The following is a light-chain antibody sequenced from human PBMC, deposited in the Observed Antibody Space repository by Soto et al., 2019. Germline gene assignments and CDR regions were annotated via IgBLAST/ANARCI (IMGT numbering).Light chain of an antibody. J-gene: IGKJ4*01. CDR2: DAS. CDR3: QQYGSTPVT. V-gene: IGKV3-20*01. CDR1: QSLSSTY. Sequence: EIVLTQSPGTLSLSPGERATLSCRASQSLSSTYLAWYQQKPGQAPRLLIYDASSRATGIPDRFSGSGSGTDVTLAISRLEPEDFAVYYCQQYGSTPVTFGGGTRVEIK.